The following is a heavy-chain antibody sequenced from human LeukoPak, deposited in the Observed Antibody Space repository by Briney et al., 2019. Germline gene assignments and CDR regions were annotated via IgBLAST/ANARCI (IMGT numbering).Heavy chain of an antibody. V-gene: IGHV4-59*01. CDR2: IYYSGST. Sequence: SETLSLTCTVSGGSISSYYWSWIRQPPGKGLEWIGYIYYSGSTNYNPSLKSRVTISVDTSKNQFSLKLSSVTAADTAVYYCARVRFGELSMYYFDYWGREPWSPSPQ. J-gene: IGHJ4*02. D-gene: IGHD3-10*01. CDR3: ARVRFGELSMYYFDY. CDR1: GGSISSYY.